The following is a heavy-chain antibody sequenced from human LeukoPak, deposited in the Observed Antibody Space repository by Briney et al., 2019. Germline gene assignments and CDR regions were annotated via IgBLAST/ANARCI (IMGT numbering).Heavy chain of an antibody. D-gene: IGHD3-16*01. CDR3: TTRACHAGGCSSSFYYYYGLHF. Sequence: ASVKVSCKASGNSISNYAVSWVRQAPGQGFEWMGGIIPIFGTADYAQKFQGRVTITADQSTSTTYMALSSLKFEDTATYYCTTRACHAGGCSSSFYYYYGLHFWGQGTTVSASS. CDR2: IIPIFGTA. J-gene: IGHJ6*02. V-gene: IGHV1-69*13. CDR1: GNSISNYA.